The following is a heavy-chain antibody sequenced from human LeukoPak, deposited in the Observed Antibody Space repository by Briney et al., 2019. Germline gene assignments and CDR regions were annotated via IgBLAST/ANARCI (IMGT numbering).Heavy chain of an antibody. D-gene: IGHD6-6*01. J-gene: IGHJ6*02. CDR3: ARVAARYVGMDV. V-gene: IGHV4-59*11. CDR1: AGSINNHY. Sequence: PSETLSLTCTVSAGSINNHYWSWIRQPPGKGLEWIGYIYYSGSTNYNPSLKSRVTISVDTSKKQVSLNLSSVTAADTAVYYCARVAARYVGMDVWGQGTTVTVSS. CDR2: IYYSGST.